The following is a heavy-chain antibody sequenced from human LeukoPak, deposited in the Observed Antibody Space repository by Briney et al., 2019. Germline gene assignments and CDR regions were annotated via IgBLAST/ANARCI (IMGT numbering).Heavy chain of an antibody. J-gene: IGHJ4*02. V-gene: IGHV4-59*01. D-gene: IGHD6-6*01. CDR1: GFTFSSYS. Sequence: GSLRLSCAASGFTFSSYSMNWVRQAPGKGLEWIGFIYYSGSPNFNPSLKSRVTISIDTPKNQFSLKLSSVTAADTAVYYCARGPPYVTSSEFDYWGQGTLVTVSS. CDR3: ARGPPYVTSSEFDY. CDR2: IYYSGSP.